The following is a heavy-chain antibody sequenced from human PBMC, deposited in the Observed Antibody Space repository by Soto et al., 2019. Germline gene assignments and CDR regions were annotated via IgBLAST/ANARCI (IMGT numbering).Heavy chain of an antibody. CDR2: INYSGST. V-gene: IGHV4-30-4*01. D-gene: IGHD2-21*02. Sequence: SESLSLTCTVSGGSISSDEFYWSWIGQPPGKGLEWIVYINYSGSTCANPSIRSRLTISLDMTKNQFSLKLSSVTAADTAVYFCGGGTANPMPANRRGWFDPWGQGTLVTVSS. J-gene: IGHJ5*02. CDR1: GGSISSDEFY. CDR3: GGGTANPMPANRRGWFDP.